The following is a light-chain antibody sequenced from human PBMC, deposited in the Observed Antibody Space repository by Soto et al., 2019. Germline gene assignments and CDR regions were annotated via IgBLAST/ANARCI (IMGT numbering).Light chain of an antibody. V-gene: IGKV1-5*03. J-gene: IGKJ1*01. Sequence: DIHMTQSPSTLSGSVGDRVTITCRASQTISSWLALYQQKPGKAPKLLIYKVSTLKSGVTSRFSGSGSGKEFTITISSLQPDDFATYYCQHYYSYSEAFGQGTKVELK. CDR3: QHYYSYSEA. CDR2: KVS. CDR1: QTISSW.